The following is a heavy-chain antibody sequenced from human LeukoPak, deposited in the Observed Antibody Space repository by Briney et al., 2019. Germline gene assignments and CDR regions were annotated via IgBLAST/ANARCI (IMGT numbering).Heavy chain of an antibody. D-gene: IGHD4-17*01. J-gene: IGHJ4*02. CDR3: ARTPGGTVTTFDY. Sequence: ASVKVSCKASGYTFTGYYMHWVRQAPGQGLEWMGWINPNSGGTNYVQKLQGRVTMTTDTSTSTAYMELRSLRSDDTAVYYCARTPGGTVTTFDYWGQGTLVTVSS. CDR1: GYTFTGYY. CDR2: INPNSGGT. V-gene: IGHV1-2*02.